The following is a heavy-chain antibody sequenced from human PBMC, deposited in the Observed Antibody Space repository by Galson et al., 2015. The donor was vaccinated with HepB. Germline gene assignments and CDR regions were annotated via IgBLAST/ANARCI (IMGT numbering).Heavy chain of an antibody. CDR3: ARDPGIAAAATLDY. CDR2: ISSSSSYI. CDR1: GFTFSSYS. J-gene: IGHJ4*02. V-gene: IGHV3-21*01. D-gene: IGHD6-13*01. Sequence: SLRLSCAASGFTFSSYSMNWVRQAPGKGLEWVSSISSSSSYIYYADSVKGRFTISRDNAKNSLYLQMNSLRAEDTAVYYCARDPGIAAAATLDYWGQGTLVTVSS.